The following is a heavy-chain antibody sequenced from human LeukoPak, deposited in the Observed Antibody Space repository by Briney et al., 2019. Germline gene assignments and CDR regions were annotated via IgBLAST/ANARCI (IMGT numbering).Heavy chain of an antibody. CDR1: GFTFSSYG. CDR3: AKLITGTTQDAFDI. V-gene: IGHV3-30*18. CDR2: ISYDGSNK. J-gene: IGHJ3*02. D-gene: IGHD1-7*01. Sequence: GGSLRLSCAASGFTFSSYGMHWVRQAPGKGLEWVAVISYDGSNKYYADSVKGRFTISRDNSKNTLYLQMNSLRAEDTAVYYCAKLITGTTQDAFDIWGQGTMVTVSS.